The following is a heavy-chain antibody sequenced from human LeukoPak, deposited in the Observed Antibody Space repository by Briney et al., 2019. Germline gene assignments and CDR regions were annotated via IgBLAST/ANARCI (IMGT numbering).Heavy chain of an antibody. CDR3: ARDGYWRLRHFDWLGNYYYGMDV. J-gene: IGHJ6*02. V-gene: IGHV3-33*01. Sequence: PGRSLRLSCAASGFTFSSYGMHWVRQAPGKGLEWVAVIWYDGSNKYYADSVKGRFTISRDNSKNTLYLQMNSLRAEDTAVYYCARDGYWRLRHFDWLGNYYYGMDVWGQGTTVTVSS. CDR2: IWYDGSNK. D-gene: IGHD3-9*01. CDR1: GFTFSSYG.